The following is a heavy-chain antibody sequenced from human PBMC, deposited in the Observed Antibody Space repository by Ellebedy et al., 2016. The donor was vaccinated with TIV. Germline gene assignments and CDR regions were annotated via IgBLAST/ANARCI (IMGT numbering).Heavy chain of an antibody. D-gene: IGHD2-21*02. CDR3: VRARPYCGGDCFSFGN. CDR1: GFTFRNDW. Sequence: GGSLRLXXAASGFTFRNDWMHWVRQAPGKGLVWVSRMNSDGSSTNYADSVKGRFTISRDNAKNTLYLQMHSLRAEDTAVYYCVRARPYCGGDCFSFGNWGQGILVTVSS. CDR2: MNSDGSST. V-gene: IGHV3-74*01. J-gene: IGHJ4*02.